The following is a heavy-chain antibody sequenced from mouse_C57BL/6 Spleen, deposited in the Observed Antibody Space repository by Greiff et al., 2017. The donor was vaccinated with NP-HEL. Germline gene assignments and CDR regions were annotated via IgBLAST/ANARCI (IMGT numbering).Heavy chain of an antibody. D-gene: IGHD1-1*01. J-gene: IGHJ2*01. CDR1: GYAFSSYW. CDR2: IYPGDGDT. V-gene: IGHV1-80*01. Sequence: VQLQESGAELVKPGASVKISCKASGYAFSSYWMNWVKQRPGKGLEWIGQIYPGDGDTNYNGKFKGKATLTADKSSSTAYMQLSSLTSEDSAVYFCARRGDYYGSSLFDYWGQGTTLTVSS. CDR3: ARRGDYYGSSLFDY.